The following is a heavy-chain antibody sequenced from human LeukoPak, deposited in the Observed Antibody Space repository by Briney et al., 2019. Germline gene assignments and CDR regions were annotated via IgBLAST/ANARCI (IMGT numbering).Heavy chain of an antibody. D-gene: IGHD2-2*01. CDR2: ISSSSSYI. CDR3: ARAGGYQLYGMDV. V-gene: IGHV3-21*01. CDR1: GFTFSSYS. J-gene: IGHJ6*02. Sequence: GVSLRLSCAASGFTFSSYSMNWVRQAPGKGLEWVSSISSSSSYIYYADSVKGRFTISRDNAKNSLYLQMNSLRAEDTAVYYCARAGGYQLYGMDVWGQGTTVTVSS.